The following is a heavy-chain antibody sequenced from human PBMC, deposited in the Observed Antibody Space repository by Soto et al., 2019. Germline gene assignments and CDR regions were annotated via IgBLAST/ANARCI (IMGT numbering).Heavy chain of an antibody. J-gene: IGHJ6*02. CDR2: INPNSGGT. CDR1: GYTFTGYY. Sequence: ASVKVSCKASGYTFTGYYMHWVRQAPGQGLEWMGWINPNSGGTDYAQKFKGRVTMTRDTSISTAYMELSGLRSDDTAVYYCARTKSIDGMDVWGQGTTVTVSS. CDR3: ARTKSIDGMDV. V-gene: IGHV1-2*02. D-gene: IGHD6-6*01.